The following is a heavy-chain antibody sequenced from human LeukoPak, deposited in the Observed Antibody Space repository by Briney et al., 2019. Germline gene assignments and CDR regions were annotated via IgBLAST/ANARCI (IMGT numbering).Heavy chain of an antibody. V-gene: IGHV1-2*02. Sequence: AASVKVSCKASGYTFTDYYIHWVRQAPGQGLEWMGWINAKSGGTNFAQNFQGRVTMTRDTSITTAYMELTSLRSDDTAVYYCAGADWAAGVAFDCWGQGTLVTVSS. CDR1: GYTFTDYY. J-gene: IGHJ4*02. CDR3: AGADWAAGVAFDC. D-gene: IGHD3-9*01. CDR2: INAKSGGT.